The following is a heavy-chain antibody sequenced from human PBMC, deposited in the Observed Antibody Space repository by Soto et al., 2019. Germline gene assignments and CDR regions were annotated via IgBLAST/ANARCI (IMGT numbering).Heavy chain of an antibody. CDR1: GGTFSSYA. D-gene: IGHD1-26*01. V-gene: IGHV1-69*13. J-gene: IGHJ4*02. CDR2: IIPIFGTA. CDR3: ARDSGSYGFDFDY. Sequence: SVKVSCKASGGTFSSYAISWVRQAPGQGLEWMGGIIPIFGTANYAQKFQGRVTITADESTSTAYMELSSLRSEDTAVYYCARDSGSYGFDFDYWGQGTLVTVSS.